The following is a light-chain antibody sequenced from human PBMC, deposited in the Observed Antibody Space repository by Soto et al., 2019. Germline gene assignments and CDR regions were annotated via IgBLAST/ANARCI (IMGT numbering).Light chain of an antibody. CDR1: SSDVGGYNY. J-gene: IGLJ3*02. CDR2: EVT. Sequence: QSALTQPPSASGSPGQSVTISCTGTSSDVGGYNYVSWYQQHPGKAPKLMIYEVTKRPSGVPDRFSGSKSGNTASLTVSGLLAEDEADYYCSSHAGIINVVFGGGTKLTVL. V-gene: IGLV2-8*01. CDR3: SSHAGIINVV.